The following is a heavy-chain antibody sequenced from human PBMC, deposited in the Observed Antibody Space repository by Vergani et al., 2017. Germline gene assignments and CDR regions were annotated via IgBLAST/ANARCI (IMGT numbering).Heavy chain of an antibody. V-gene: IGHV1-18*04. CDR2: ISVYNGET. Sequence: QVQLVQSGAEVKKPGASVNVSCERSGYTFRNYGISWARQAPGEGLEWLGWISVYNGETKFAQKFQGRATLTRDTSTDTAYMEMGSLRSDDTAVYYCARDRGNSGDYNFDYWGQGTLVTVSS. CDR1: GYTFRNYG. J-gene: IGHJ4*02. CDR3: ARDRGNSGDYNFDY. D-gene: IGHD1-26*01.